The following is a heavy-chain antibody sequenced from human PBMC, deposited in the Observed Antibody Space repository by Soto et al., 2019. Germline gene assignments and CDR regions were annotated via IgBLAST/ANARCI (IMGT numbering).Heavy chain of an antibody. CDR2: INSVSGGT. D-gene: IGHD3-16*01. J-gene: IGHJ1*01. V-gene: IGHV1-2*02. CDR3: ARGGSYYAH. CDR1: GNTHTIYF. Sequence: QVQLVQSGAEVKQPGASVRVSCKASGNTHTIYFIHWLRQAPGQGLEWMGWINSVSGGTNYAPIFRGRVSMTRDTSSATAFVDLSGLRSDDPAVYYCARGGSYYAHWGKGTLVTVSS.